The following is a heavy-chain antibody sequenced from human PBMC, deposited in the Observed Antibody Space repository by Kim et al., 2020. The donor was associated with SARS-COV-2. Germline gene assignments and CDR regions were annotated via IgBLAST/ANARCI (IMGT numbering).Heavy chain of an antibody. CDR3: ARGAQTYYDFWSGYYTEYDAFDI. J-gene: IGHJ3*02. D-gene: IGHD3-3*01. CDR2: IWYDGSNK. Sequence: GGSLRLSCAASGFTFSSYGMHWVRQAPGKGLEWVAVIWYDGSNKYYADSVKGRFTISRDNSKNTLYLQMNSLRAEDTAVYYCARGAQTYYDFWSGYYTEYDAFDIWGQGTMVTVSS. V-gene: IGHV3-33*01. CDR1: GFTFSSYG.